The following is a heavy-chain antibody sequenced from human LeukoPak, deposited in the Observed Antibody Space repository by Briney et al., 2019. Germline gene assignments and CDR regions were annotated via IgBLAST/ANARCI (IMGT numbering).Heavy chain of an antibody. CDR3: ARVNYIPYAFDI. CDR2: IYYSGST. J-gene: IGHJ3*02. D-gene: IGHD4-4*01. Sequence: SETLSLTCTVSGGSISSYYWSWIRQPPGKGLEWIGYIYYSGSTNYNPSPKSRVTISVDTSKNQFSLKLSSVTAADTAVYYCARVNYIPYAFDIWGQGTMVTVSS. V-gene: IGHV4-59*01. CDR1: GGSISSYY.